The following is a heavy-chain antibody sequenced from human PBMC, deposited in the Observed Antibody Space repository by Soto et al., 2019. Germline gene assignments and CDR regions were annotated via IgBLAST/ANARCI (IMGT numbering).Heavy chain of an antibody. Sequence: GASVKVSCKASGYTFTSYYMHWVRQAPGQGLEWMGIINPSGGSTSYAQKFQGRVTMTRDTSTSTVYMELSSLRSEDTAVYYCARDPHRGYSSGWRYYYGMDVWGQGTTVTVSS. CDR2: INPSGGST. D-gene: IGHD6-19*01. CDR1: GYTFTSYY. V-gene: IGHV1-46*01. J-gene: IGHJ6*02. CDR3: ARDPHRGYSSGWRYYYGMDV.